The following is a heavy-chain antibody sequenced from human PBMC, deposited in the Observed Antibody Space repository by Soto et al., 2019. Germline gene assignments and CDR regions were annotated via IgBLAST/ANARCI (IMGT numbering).Heavy chain of an antibody. Sequence: TLALTSTVSGGSFSSGGYYWSLIPQHPGKGLESIGYIYYTGRTYYNPSLQSRVSIAVDTTENQFSLRLTSVTAADTSVNYRERGSFSSSSSWFDPWRRGTVVTVSS. V-gene: IGHV4-31*03. CDR1: GGSFSSGGYY. CDR2: IYYTGRT. CDR3: ERGSFSSSSSWFDP. J-gene: IGHJ5*02. D-gene: IGHD6-6*01.